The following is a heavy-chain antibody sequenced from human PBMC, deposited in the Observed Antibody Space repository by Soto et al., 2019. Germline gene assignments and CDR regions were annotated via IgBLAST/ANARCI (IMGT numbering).Heavy chain of an antibody. CDR2: IDPSDSYT. V-gene: IGHV5-10-1*01. CDR3: GRTQIVRSTPPYYYGMDV. J-gene: IGHJ6*02. D-gene: IGHD6-6*01. CDR1: GYSFTSYW. Sequence: GESLKISCKGSGYSFTSYWISWVRQMPGKGLEWMGRIDPSDSYTNYSPSFQGHVTISADKSISTAYLQWSSLKASDTAMYYCGRTQIVRSTPPYYYGMDVWGQGTTVTVSS.